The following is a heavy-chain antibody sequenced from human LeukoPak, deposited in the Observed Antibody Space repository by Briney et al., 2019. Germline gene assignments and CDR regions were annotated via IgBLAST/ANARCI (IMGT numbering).Heavy chain of an antibody. CDR3: ARREDGYSYGFVL. Sequence: SETLSLTCTVSGGSISSYYWSWIRQPPGKGLEWIGYIYYSGSTNYNPSLKSRVTISVDTSKNQFSLKLSSVTAADTAVYYCARREDGYSYGFVLWGQGTLVTVSS. V-gene: IGHV4-59*08. CDR1: GGSISSYY. D-gene: IGHD5-18*01. CDR2: IYYSGST. J-gene: IGHJ4*02.